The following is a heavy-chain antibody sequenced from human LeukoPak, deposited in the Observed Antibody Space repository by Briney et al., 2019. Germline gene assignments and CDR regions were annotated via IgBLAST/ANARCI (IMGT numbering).Heavy chain of an antibody. CDR2: IKPDGSEK. CDR1: GFTFSNNW. CDR3: ASDRTPYCGGDCYFDY. V-gene: IGHV3-7*01. D-gene: IGHD2-21*02. Sequence: GGSLRLSCAASGFTFSNNWMSWVRQTPGKGLEWVAKIKPDGSEKSYVDSVKGRFTISRDNAKNSLYLQMNSLRAEDTAVYYCASDRTPYCGGDCYFDYWGQGTLVTVSS. J-gene: IGHJ4*02.